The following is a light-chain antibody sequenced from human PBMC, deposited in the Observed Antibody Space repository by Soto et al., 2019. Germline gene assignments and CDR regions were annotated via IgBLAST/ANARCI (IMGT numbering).Light chain of an antibody. V-gene: IGKV4-1*01. J-gene: IGKJ4*01. CDR2: WAS. Sequence: DIVMTQSPDSLAVSLGERATINCKSSQSVLYSSNNKNYLAWYQQKAGQPPKLLIYWASTRESGVPDRFSGSGSGTDFTLTVSGLQAEDVAIYYCHQYFRSPLTFGGGTKVDIK. CDR1: QSVLYSSNNKNY. CDR3: HQYFRSPLT.